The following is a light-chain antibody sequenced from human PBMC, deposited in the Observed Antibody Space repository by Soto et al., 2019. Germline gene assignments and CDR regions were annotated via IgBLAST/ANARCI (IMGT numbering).Light chain of an antibody. CDR1: GSDIAAYNY. V-gene: IGLV2-14*01. Sequence: QSALTQPASVSGSPGQSITISCTGSGSDIAAYNYVSWYQQHPGKAPKLLIHGVTRRPLGVSSRFSASKSAYTASLTISGLQAEDEANYYCSSFTTSYFYVFGPGTKLTVL. J-gene: IGLJ1*01. CDR2: GVT. CDR3: SSFTTSYFYV.